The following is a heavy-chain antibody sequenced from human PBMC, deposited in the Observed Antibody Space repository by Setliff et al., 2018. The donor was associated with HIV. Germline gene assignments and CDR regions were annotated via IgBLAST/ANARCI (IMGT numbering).Heavy chain of an antibody. CDR3: TRDTYYDSSGY. CDR2: IRSKGYGGTT. V-gene: IGHV3-49*04. D-gene: IGHD3-22*01. J-gene: IGHJ4*02. Sequence: GGSLRLSCAASGFTFGDYTLSWVRQAPGKGLEWVGLIRSKGYGGTTEYAASVKGRFTISRDDFKSIAYLQMNSLKIEDTAVYYCTRDTYYDSSGYWGPGTLVTVSS. CDR1: GFTFGDYT.